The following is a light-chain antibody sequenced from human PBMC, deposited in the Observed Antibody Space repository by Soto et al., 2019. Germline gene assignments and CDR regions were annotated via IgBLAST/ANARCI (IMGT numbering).Light chain of an antibody. Sequence: QSALTQPASVSGSPGQSITISCTGTSSDVSDFIYVSWYQQYPGKAPKLMIYSVSNRPSGVSNRFSGSKSGDTASLTISGLQAEDEADYYCSSYTSSAGRVFGGGTKVTVL. V-gene: IGLV2-14*01. CDR2: SVS. CDR1: SSDVSDFIY. J-gene: IGLJ3*02. CDR3: SSYTSSAGRV.